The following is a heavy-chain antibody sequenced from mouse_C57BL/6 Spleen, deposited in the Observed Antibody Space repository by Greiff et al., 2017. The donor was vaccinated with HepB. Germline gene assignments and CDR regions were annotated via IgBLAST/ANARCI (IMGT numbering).Heavy chain of an antibody. J-gene: IGHJ3*01. CDR1: GFTFSSYA. V-gene: IGHV5-4*03. Sequence: EVKLMESGGGLVKPGGSLKLSCAASGFTFSSYAMSWVRQTPEKRLEWVATISDGGSYTYYPDNVKGRFTISRDNAKTNLYLQMSHLKSEDTAMYYCARTHNYDYGDPWLAYWGQGTLVTVSA. CDR2: ISDGGSYT. D-gene: IGHD2-4*01. CDR3: ARTHNYDYGDPWLAY.